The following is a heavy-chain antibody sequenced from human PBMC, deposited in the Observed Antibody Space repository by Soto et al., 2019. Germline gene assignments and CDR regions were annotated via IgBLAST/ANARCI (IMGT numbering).Heavy chain of an antibody. J-gene: IGHJ5*02. CDR1: GGSISSYY. Sequence: SETLSLTCTVSGGSISSYYWSWIRQPPGKGLEWIGYIYYSGSTNYNPSLKSRVTISVDTSKNQFSLKLSSVTAADTAVYYCARSSIPYYDFWSGYDNWFDPWGQGTLVTVSS. CDR2: IYYSGST. D-gene: IGHD3-3*01. V-gene: IGHV4-59*08. CDR3: ARSSIPYYDFWSGYDNWFDP.